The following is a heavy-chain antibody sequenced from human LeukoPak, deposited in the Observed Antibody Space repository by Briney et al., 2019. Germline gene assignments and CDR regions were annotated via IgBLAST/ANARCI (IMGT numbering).Heavy chain of an antibody. Sequence: GGSLRLSCAASGFTFSDYYMSWIRQAPGKGLEWVSYISSSGSTIYYADSVKGRFTISRDNAKNSLYLQMNSLRAEDTAVYYCTSGILRYFDWYTPDYWGQGTLVTVSS. CDR1: GFTFSDYY. V-gene: IGHV3-11*01. J-gene: IGHJ4*02. D-gene: IGHD3-9*01. CDR2: ISSSGSTI. CDR3: TSGILRYFDWYTPDY.